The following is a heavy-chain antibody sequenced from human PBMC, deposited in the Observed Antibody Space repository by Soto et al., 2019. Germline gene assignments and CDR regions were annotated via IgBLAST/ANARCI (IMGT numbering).Heavy chain of an antibody. J-gene: IGHJ4*02. CDR2: ISSNGGST. D-gene: IGHD4-17*01. Sequence: GGSLILSCSVSGFTFRSYALHWVRQAPGKGLEPVSAISSNGGSTYYADSVKGRFTISRDNSKNTPYLQMSSLRVEDTAVYYCVKDLHSDYAARYYFDYWGQGTPVTXSS. CDR1: GFTFRSYA. V-gene: IGHV3-64D*06. CDR3: VKDLHSDYAARYYFDY.